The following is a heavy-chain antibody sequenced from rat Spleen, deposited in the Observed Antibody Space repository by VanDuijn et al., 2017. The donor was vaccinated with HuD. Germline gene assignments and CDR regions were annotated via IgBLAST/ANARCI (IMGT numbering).Heavy chain of an antibody. V-gene: IGHV2-15*01. CDR1: GFSLTSYT. D-gene: IGHD1-7*01. CDR2: MWGGGFT. Sequence: QVQLKESGPGLVQPSQTLSLTCTVSGFSLTSYTVSWVRQPPGKGLEWIGVMWGGGFTDYNSPLKSRLSITRDTSKSQIFLKMISLHTEDTAMYFCARRMGSRHWYFDLWGPGTMVTVSS. J-gene: IGHJ1*01. CDR3: ARRMGSRHWYFDL.